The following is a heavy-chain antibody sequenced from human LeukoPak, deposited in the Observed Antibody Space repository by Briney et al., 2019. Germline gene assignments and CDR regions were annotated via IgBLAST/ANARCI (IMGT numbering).Heavy chain of an antibody. CDR1: GFTFSSYE. CDR3: ARDPGHFDY. CDR2: ISGSGSTM. Sequence: GGSLRLSCAASGFTFSSYEMNWVRQAPGKGLEWVSYISGSGSTMYYADSVKGRFTISRDNAKNSLYLQMNSLRAEDTAIYYCARDPGHFDYWGQGTLSPSPQ. J-gene: IGHJ4*02. V-gene: IGHV3-48*03.